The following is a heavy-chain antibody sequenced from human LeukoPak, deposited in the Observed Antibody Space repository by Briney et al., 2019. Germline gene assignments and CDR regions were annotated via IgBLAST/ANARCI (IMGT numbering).Heavy chain of an antibody. V-gene: IGHV1-69*05. CDR3: ARAQQLVNYMDV. CDR2: IIPIFGTA. J-gene: IGHJ6*03. CDR1: GGTFSSYA. Sequence: SVKVSCKASGGTFSSYAISWVRQAPGQGLEWMGGIIPIFGTANHAQKFQGRVTITTDESTSTAYMELSSLRSEDTAVYYCARAQQLVNYMDVWGKGTTVTVSS. D-gene: IGHD6-6*01.